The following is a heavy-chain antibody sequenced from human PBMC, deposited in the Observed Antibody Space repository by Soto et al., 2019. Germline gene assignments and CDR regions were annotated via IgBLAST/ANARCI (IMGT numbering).Heavy chain of an antibody. V-gene: IGHV3-33*01. J-gene: IGHJ4*02. CDR2: IWYDGSNK. D-gene: IGHD3-9*01. Sequence: GGSLRLSCAASGFTFSNYAMHWVRQAPGKGLEWVALIWYDGSNKYYADSVKGRFTISRDNSKNTLYLQMNSLRAEDTAVYYCARGSYQILTGYPLLYWGQGTLVTVSS. CDR3: ARGSYQILTGYPLLY. CDR1: GFTFSNYA.